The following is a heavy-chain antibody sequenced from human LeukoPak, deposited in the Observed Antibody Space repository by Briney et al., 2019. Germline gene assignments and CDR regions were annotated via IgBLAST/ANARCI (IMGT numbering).Heavy chain of an antibody. D-gene: IGHD5-12*01. Sequence: GGSLRLSCAGSGFTFSSYSMSWVRQAPGKGLEWVSAISSDSSYIYYADSMKGRFTISRDNAKKSLFLQMNSLRVADTAVYYCARVRYSPSRNGIDWWGQGTLVTVSS. CDR1: GFTFSSYS. V-gene: IGHV3-21*01. J-gene: IGHJ4*02. CDR2: ISSDSSYI. CDR3: ARVRYSPSRNGIDW.